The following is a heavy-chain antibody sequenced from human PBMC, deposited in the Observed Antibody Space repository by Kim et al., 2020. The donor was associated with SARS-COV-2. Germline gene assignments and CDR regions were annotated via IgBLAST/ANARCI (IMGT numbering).Heavy chain of an antibody. Sequence: GGSLRLSCAASGFTFSSYGMHWVRQAPGKGLEWVAVIWYDGSNKYYADSVKGRFTISRDNSKNTLYLQMNRLRAEDTAVYYCAREVLNNFDWFHYGMDVWGQGTTVTVSS. CDR1: GFTFSSYG. J-gene: IGHJ6*02. D-gene: IGHD3-9*01. CDR3: AREVLNNFDWFHYGMDV. V-gene: IGHV3-33*01. CDR2: IWYDGSNK.